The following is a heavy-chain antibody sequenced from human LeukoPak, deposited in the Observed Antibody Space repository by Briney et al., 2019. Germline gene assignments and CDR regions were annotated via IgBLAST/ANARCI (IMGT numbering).Heavy chain of an antibody. CDR1: GFTFSSYG. D-gene: IGHD2-2*01. V-gene: IGHV3-23*01. CDR3: AKPLSAVSVFDY. CDR2: ISSSGGNT. Sequence: PGGSLRLSCAASGFTFSSYGMSWVRQAPGKGLEWVSGISSSGGNTNYADSVKGRFVISRDSSKNTLYLQMNTLRADDTAVYYCAKPLSAVSVFDYWGQGTLVTVSS. J-gene: IGHJ4*02.